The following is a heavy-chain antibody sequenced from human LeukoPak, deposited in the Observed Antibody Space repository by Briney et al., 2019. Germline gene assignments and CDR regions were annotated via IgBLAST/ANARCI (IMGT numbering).Heavy chain of an antibody. CDR3: ARTSVDTAMASLDY. Sequence: APVKVSCKASGGTFSSYAISWVRQAPGQGLEWMGGIIPIFGTANYAQKFQGRVTITADESTSTAYMELSSLRSEDTAVYYCARTSVDTAMASLDYWGQGTLVTVSS. CDR1: GGTFSSYA. CDR2: IIPIFGTA. J-gene: IGHJ4*02. D-gene: IGHD5-18*01. V-gene: IGHV1-69*13.